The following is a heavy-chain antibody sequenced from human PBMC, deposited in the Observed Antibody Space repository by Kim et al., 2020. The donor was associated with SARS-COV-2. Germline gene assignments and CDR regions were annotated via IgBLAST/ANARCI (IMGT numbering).Heavy chain of an antibody. CDR3: ARGNGGWSRQLFDY. D-gene: IGHD6-19*01. Sequence: DSVKGRFTISRDNSKNTLYLQMNSLRAEDTAVYYCARGNGGWSRQLFDYWGQGTLVTVSS. V-gene: IGHV3-30*01. J-gene: IGHJ4*02.